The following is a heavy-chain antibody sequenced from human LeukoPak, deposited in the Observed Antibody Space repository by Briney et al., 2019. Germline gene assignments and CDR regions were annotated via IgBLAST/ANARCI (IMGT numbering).Heavy chain of an antibody. CDR2: ISSSSSTI. V-gene: IGHV3-48*01. CDR3: ARGVRDSSTSCYGCFDP. J-gene: IGHJ5*02. CDR1: GFTFSNYN. D-gene: IGHD2-2*01. Sequence: PGGSLRLSCAASGFTFSNYNMNWVRQAPGKGLEWVSYISSSSSTIHYAESVKGRFTISRDNARNSLYLQMNSLRAEDTAVYYCARGVRDSSTSCYGCFDPWGQGTLVTVSS.